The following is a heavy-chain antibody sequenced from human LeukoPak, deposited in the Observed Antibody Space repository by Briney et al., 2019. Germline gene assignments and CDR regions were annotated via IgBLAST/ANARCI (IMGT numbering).Heavy chain of an antibody. J-gene: IGHJ4*02. CDR1: GFTFSSYS. CDR3: ARGVGIVGATRDYFDY. CDR2: ISGSSSYI. D-gene: IGHD1-26*01. Sequence: PGVSLRLSCAASGFTFSSYSMNWVRQARGKGLEWVPSISGSSSYIYYADSLKGRFTISRDNAKNSLYLQMNSLRAEDTAVYYCARGVGIVGATRDYFDYWGQGTLVTVSS. V-gene: IGHV3-21*01.